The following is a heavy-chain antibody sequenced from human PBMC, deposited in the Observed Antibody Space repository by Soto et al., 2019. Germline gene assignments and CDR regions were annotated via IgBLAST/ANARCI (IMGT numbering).Heavy chain of an antibody. D-gene: IGHD5-12*01. V-gene: IGHV4-30-2*01. CDR3: ARSGSEMATIIYYFDY. CDR2: INHSGST. CDR1: GGSISSGGYS. Sequence: PSETLSLTCAVSGGSISSGGYSWSWIRQPPGKGLEWIGYINHSGSTNYNPSLKSRVTISVDTSKNQFSLKLSSVTAADTAVYYCARSGSEMATIIYYFDYWGQGTLVTVSS. J-gene: IGHJ4*02.